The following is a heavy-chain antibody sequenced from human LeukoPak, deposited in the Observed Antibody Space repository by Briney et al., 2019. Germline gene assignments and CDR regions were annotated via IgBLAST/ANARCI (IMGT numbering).Heavy chain of an antibody. D-gene: IGHD4-23*01. Sequence: PSETLSLTCTVSGGSISSGDYYWSWIRQPPGKGLEWIGYIYYSGSTYYNPSLKSRSTISIDTSKNQFSLQLTSVTAADTAAYYCGRDKHRSRWVDYWGQGTLVTVSS. CDR3: GRDKHRSRWVDY. J-gene: IGHJ4*02. V-gene: IGHV4-30-4*08. CDR2: IYYSGST. CDR1: GGSISSGDYY.